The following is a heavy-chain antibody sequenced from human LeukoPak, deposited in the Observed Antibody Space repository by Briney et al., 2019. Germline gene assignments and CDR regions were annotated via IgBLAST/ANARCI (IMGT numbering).Heavy chain of an antibody. CDR2: ISYDGSNK. D-gene: IGHD1-1*01. Sequence: PGRSLRLSCAASGFTFSSYAMHWVRQAPGKGLEWVAVISYDGSNKYYADSVKGRFTISRGNSKNTLYLQMNSLRAEDTAVYYCARELERAFDYWGRGTLVTVSS. V-gene: IGHV3-30-3*01. CDR3: ARELERAFDY. J-gene: IGHJ4*02. CDR1: GFTFSSYA.